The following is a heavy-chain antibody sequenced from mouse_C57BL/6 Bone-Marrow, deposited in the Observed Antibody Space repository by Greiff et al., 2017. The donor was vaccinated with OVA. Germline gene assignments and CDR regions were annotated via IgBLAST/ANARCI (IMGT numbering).Heavy chain of an antibody. CDR1: GFTFSDFY. J-gene: IGHJ4*01. Sequence: EVKLMESGGGLVQSGRSLRLSCATSGFTFSDFYMEWVRQAPGKGLEWIAASRNKANDYTTEYSASVKGRFIVSRDTSKSILYLQMNALRAEDTAIYYCARDADYYGSSPLAMDYWGQGTSVTVSS. D-gene: IGHD1-1*01. V-gene: IGHV7-1*01. CDR2: SRNKANDYTT. CDR3: ARDADYYGSSPLAMDY.